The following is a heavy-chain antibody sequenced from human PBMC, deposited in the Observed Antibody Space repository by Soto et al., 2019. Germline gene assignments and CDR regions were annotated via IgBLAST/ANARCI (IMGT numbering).Heavy chain of an antibody. D-gene: IGHD3-10*01. CDR2: ISYDGSNK. CDR1: GFTFGSYA. Sequence: QVQLVESGGGVVQPGRSLGLSVAAPGFTFGSYAMHWVRQAPGKGLGWGAVISYDGSNKYYADSVKGRFTISRDNSKNTLYLQMNSLRAEDTAVYYCARDGEVRRRYYGSGSYYYFDYWGQGTLVTVSS. V-gene: IGHV3-30-3*01. J-gene: IGHJ4*02. CDR3: ARDGEVRRRYYGSGSYYYFDY.